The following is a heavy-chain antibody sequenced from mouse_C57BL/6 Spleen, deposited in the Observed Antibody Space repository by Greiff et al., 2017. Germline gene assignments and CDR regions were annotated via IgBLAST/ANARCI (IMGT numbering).Heavy chain of an antibody. CDR2: IDPSDSYT. CDR3: ARRVDSSDGAMDY. CDR1: GYTFTSYW. V-gene: IGHV1-69*01. Sequence: QVQLQQPGAELVMPGASVKLSCKASGYTFTSYWMHWVKQRPGQGLEWIGEIDPSDSYTNYNQKFKGKSTLTVDKSSSTAYMQLSSLTSEDSAVYYGARRVDSSDGAMDYWGQGTSVTVSS. J-gene: IGHJ4*01. D-gene: IGHD3-2*02.